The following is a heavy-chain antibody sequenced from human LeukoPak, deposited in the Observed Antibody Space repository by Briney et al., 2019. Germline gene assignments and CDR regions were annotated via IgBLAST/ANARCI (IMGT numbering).Heavy chain of an antibody. V-gene: IGHV3-11*04. Sequence: GGSLRLSCAASGFTFSDYYMSWIRQAPGKGLEWVSYISSSGSTIYYADSVKGRFTISRDNDKNSLYLQMNSLRAEDTAVYYCARLGSSGWYACDYWGQGTLVTVSS. D-gene: IGHD6-19*01. J-gene: IGHJ4*02. CDR3: ARLGSSGWYACDY. CDR1: GFTFSDYY. CDR2: ISSSGSTI.